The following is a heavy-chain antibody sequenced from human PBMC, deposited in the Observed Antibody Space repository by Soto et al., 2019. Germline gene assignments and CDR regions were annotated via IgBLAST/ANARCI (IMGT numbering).Heavy chain of an antibody. D-gene: IGHD4-17*01. J-gene: IGHJ4*02. Sequence: QVQLVQSGPEVRRPGSSVKVSCNFSGDTFSNYVINWVRQAPGQGLEWIGRIIPIVDIAHSAERFQGRVTLSAARSTSTAYMELTILTSADTAVYYCSTVHAMNYGDFLFDHGGQGPRVIVSS. CDR1: GDTFSNYV. CDR3: STVHAMNYGDFLFDH. CDR2: IIPIVDIA. V-gene: IGHV1-69*02.